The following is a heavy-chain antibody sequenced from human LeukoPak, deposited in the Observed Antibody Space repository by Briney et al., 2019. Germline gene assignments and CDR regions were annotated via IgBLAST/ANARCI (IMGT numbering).Heavy chain of an antibody. Sequence: GGALRLSCAASGFTFSTYWMHWVRQAPGKELVWVSRIRPEGTTTAYADSVKGRFTISRDNAKNTLILQMNSLSAEDTAVYYCARDLDWILFDYWGQGTLVTVSS. CDR3: ARDLDWILFDY. D-gene: IGHD3-9*01. V-gene: IGHV3-74*01. J-gene: IGHJ4*02. CDR1: GFTFSTYW. CDR2: IRPEGTTT.